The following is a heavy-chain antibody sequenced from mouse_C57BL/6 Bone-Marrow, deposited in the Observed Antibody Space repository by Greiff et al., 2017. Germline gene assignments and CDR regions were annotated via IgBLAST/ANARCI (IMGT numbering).Heavy chain of an antibody. V-gene: IGHV1-76*01. J-gene: IGHJ4*01. Sequence: QVQLKESGAELVRPGASVKLSCKASGYTFTDYYINWVKQRPGQGLEWIARIYPGSGNTYYNEKFKGKATLTAEKSSSTAYMQLSSLTYEDAAVYFSASALFAMDYWGQGTSVTGSS. CDR3: ASALFAMDY. CDR1: GYTFTDYY. CDR2: IYPGSGNT.